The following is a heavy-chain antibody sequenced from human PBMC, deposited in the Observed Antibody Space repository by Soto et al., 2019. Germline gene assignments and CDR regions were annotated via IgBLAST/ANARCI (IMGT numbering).Heavy chain of an antibody. V-gene: IGHV3-30*18. J-gene: IGHJ6*02. CDR3: EKEARGWYSHYYYGMDV. CDR2: ISYDGSNK. Sequence: GGSLRLSCAASGFTFSSYGMHWVRQAPGKGLEWVAVISYDGSNKYYADSVKGRFTISRDNSKNTLYLQMNSLRAEDTAVYYCEKEARGWYSHYYYGMDVWGQGTTVTVSS. D-gene: IGHD6-19*01. CDR1: GFTFSSYG.